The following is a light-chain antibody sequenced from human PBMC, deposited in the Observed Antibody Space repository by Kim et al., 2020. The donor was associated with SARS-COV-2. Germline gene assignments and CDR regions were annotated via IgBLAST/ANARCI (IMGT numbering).Light chain of an antibody. V-gene: IGLV1-44*01. J-gene: IGLJ2*01. CDR3: AVWDDSLNGVV. CDR2: TNN. Sequence: ELTQPPSASGTPGQRVTISCSGSSSNIGSNPVNWYQQFPGTAPKLLIYTNNQWPSGVPDRFSGSKSGTSASLAISGLQSEDEADYYCAVWDDSLNGVVFGGGTQLTVL. CDR1: SSNIGSNP.